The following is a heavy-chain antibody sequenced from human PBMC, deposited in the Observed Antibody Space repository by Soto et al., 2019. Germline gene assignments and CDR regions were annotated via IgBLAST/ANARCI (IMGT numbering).Heavy chain of an antibody. CDR2: INSDGSST. CDR3: AAPGGDRQYYYYYGMDV. Sequence: GGSLRLSCAASGFTFSSYWMHWVRQAPGKGLVWVSRINSDGSSTSYADSVKGRFTISRDNAKNTLYLQMNSLRAEDTAVYYCAAPGGDRQYYYYYGMDVWGQGTTVTVSS. J-gene: IGHJ6*02. D-gene: IGHD3-16*01. V-gene: IGHV3-74*01. CDR1: GFTFSSYW.